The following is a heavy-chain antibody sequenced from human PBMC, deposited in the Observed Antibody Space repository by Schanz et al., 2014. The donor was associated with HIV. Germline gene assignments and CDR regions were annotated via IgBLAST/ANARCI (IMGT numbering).Heavy chain of an antibody. D-gene: IGHD5-12*01. J-gene: IGHJ4*02. CDR1: GGTFSSYA. V-gene: IGHV1-69*01. CDR2: IIPIFGTA. Sequence: QVQLVQSGAEVKKPGSSVRVSCKASGGTFSSYAISWVRQAPGQGLEWMGGIIPIFGTANYAQKFQGRVTIIADESTSTAYMELSSLRSADTAVYFCARATTATFRPTYYFDSWGQGTLVTVSS. CDR3: ARATTATFRPTYYFDS.